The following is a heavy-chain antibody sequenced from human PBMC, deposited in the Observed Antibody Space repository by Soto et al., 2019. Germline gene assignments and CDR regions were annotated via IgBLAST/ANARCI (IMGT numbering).Heavy chain of an antibody. V-gene: IGHV1-69*08. J-gene: IGHJ4*02. CDR2: IIPILGIA. D-gene: IGHD3-9*01. Sequence: QVQLVQSGAEVKKPGSSVKVSCKASGGTFSSYTISWVRQAPGQGLEWMGRIIPILGIANYAQKFQGRVTSTADKSTSPAYMELSSLRSEDTAVYYGAREGDILTGNLDFWGQGTLVTVSS. CDR1: GGTFSSYT. CDR3: AREGDILTGNLDF.